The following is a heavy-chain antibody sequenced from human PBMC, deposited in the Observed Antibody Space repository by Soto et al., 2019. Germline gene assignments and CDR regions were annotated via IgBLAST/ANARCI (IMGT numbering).Heavy chain of an antibody. CDR3: ARVTLLRGWYFDL. V-gene: IGHV3-13*01. CDR1: GFTFSSYD. J-gene: IGHJ2*01. Sequence: EVQLVESGGGLVQPGGSLRLSCAASGFTFSSYDMHWVRQATGKGLEWVSAIGTAGDTYYPGSVKGRFTISRENAKNSLYLQMISLRAGDTAVYYCARVTLLRGWYFDLWGRGTLVTVSS. CDR2: IGTAGDT.